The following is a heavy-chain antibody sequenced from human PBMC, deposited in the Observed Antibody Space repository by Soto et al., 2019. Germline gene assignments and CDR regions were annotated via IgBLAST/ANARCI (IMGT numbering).Heavy chain of an antibody. J-gene: IGHJ4*02. V-gene: IGHV3-7*01. CDR1: GFTFSSYW. CDR2: IKQDGSEK. D-gene: IGHD3-10*01. CDR3: ARGLSVVGSGSPFDY. Sequence: GGSLRLSCAASGFTFSSYWMSWVRQAPGKGLEWVANIKQDGSEKYYVDSVKGRFTISRDNAKNSLYLQMNSLRAEDTAVYYCARGLSVVGSGSPFDYWGQGTLVTVSS.